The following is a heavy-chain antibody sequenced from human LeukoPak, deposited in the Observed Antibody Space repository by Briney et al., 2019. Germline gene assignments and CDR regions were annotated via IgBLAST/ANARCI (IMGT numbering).Heavy chain of an antibody. D-gene: IGHD1-26*01. CDR1: GGSISSGAYY. CDR2: IYYSGRT. J-gene: IGHJ3*02. Sequence: SETLSLTCTVSGGSISSGAYYWSWIRQPPGKGLEWIGYIYYSGRTYYKPSLRSRVTISVDRSRNQFSLKLASVTAADTAGYYCARHAEESFDAFDIWGQGTMVTVSS. CDR3: ARHAEESFDAFDI. V-gene: IGHV4-30-4*01.